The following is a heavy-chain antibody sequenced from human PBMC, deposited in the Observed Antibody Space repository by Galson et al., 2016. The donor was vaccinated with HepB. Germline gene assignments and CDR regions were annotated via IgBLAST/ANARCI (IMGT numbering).Heavy chain of an antibody. CDR1: GFAVSSNY. Sequence: SLRLSCAASGFAVSSNYMSWVRQAPGKGLEWVSVIYSGGNTFYTDSVKGRFTISRDNSKHTLYLQMNSLRVEDTAVYYCVRSSSFNWNYDYYFDYWGQGTLVTVSS. D-gene: IGHD1-7*01. CDR2: IYSGGNT. J-gene: IGHJ4*02. CDR3: VRSSSFNWNYDYYFDY. V-gene: IGHV3-53*01.